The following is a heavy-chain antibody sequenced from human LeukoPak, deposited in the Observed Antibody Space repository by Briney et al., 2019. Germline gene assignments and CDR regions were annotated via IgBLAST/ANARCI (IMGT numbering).Heavy chain of an antibody. CDR3: ARAEELLFYSDP. CDR2: ISDYNGNT. D-gene: IGHD3-10*01. J-gene: IGHJ5*02. CDR1: GYTFSSYG. Sequence: ASVKVSCKASGYTFSSYGISWVRQAPGQGLEWMGWISDYNGNTNYAQKVQGRVTMTTDPFTSTAYMELRSLRSDDTAVYYCARAEELLFYSDPWGQGTLVTVSS. V-gene: IGHV1-18*01.